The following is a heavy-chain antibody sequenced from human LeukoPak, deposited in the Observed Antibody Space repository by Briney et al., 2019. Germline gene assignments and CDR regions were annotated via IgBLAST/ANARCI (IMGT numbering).Heavy chain of an antibody. D-gene: IGHD6-13*01. J-gene: IGHJ4*02. CDR2: ISYDGSDK. V-gene: IGHV3-30-3*01. CDR1: GFTFSDYA. CDR3: ARESLGLDY. Sequence: GGSLRLSCAASGFTFSDYAIHWVRQAPGKGLEWVALISYDGSDKYYADSVKGRFTISRDNSKNTLYLQMNSLRGEDTAVYSCARESLGLDYWGQGTLVTVSS.